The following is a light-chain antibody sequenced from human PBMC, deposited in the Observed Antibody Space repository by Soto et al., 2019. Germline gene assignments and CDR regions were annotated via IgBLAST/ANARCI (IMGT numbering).Light chain of an antibody. CDR1: SSNIGSNT. V-gene: IGLV1-44*01. CDR3: AAWDDSLNTYV. J-gene: IGLJ1*01. CDR2: SHN. Sequence: QSVLTQPPSASGTPGQRVTISCSGSSSNIGSNTVNWYQQLPGTAPKLLIYSHNQRPSGVPDRFSGSTSGTSASLAISGLQSEDEADYYCAAWDDSLNTYVFGTGTKVTVL.